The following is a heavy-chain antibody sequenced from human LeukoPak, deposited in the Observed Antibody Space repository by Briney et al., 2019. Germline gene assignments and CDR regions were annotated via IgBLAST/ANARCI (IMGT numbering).Heavy chain of an antibody. CDR1: GFTFSSYS. Sequence: GGSLRLSCAASGFTFSSYSMNWVRQAPGKGLEWVSSISSSSSYIYYADSVKGRFTISRDNAKNSLYLQMNSLRAEDTAVYYCARDQLRANHFDYWGQGTLVTVSS. V-gene: IGHV3-21*01. J-gene: IGHJ4*02. CDR2: ISSSSSYI. D-gene: IGHD4/OR15-4a*01. CDR3: ARDQLRANHFDY.